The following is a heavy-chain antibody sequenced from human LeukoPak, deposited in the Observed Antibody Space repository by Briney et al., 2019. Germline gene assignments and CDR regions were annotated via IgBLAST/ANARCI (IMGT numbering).Heavy chain of an antibody. CDR1: GFTFSTYW. CDR2: IKQDGSEK. Sequence: GGPLRLSCAASGFTFSTYWMSWVRQAPGKGLEWVANIKQDGSEKYYVDSVKGRFTISRDNAKNSLYLQMNSLGAEDTAVYHCASTIGSAGTQYWGQGTLVTVSS. V-gene: IGHV3-7*01. J-gene: IGHJ4*02. D-gene: IGHD6-13*01. CDR3: ASTIGSAGTQY.